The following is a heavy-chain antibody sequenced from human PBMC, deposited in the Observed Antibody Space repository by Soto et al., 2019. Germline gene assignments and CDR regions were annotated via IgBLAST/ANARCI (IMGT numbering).Heavy chain of an antibody. Sequence: PGGSLTLSCTASGFTFSTYWWSWVRQAPGKGLEWVANIKQDGSAKYNVASVRGGSTISRTNAKKAPYMQMNTPRAETTANYYCARDLGRSYAYDTYWFDSWGQGTLVTVSS. CDR2: IKQDGSAK. J-gene: IGHJ5*01. V-gene: IGHV3-7*03. D-gene: IGHD3-16*01. CDR3: ARDLGRSYAYDTYWFDS. CDR1: GFTFSTYW.